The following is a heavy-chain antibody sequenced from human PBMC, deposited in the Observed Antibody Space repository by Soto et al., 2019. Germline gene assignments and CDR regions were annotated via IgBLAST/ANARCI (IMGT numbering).Heavy chain of an antibody. CDR1: GFTFSSYA. CDR2: ISGSGGST. CDR3: AKRRGLSSGAFDI. Sequence: PGGSLRLSCAASGFTFSSYAMSWVRQAPGKGLEWVSAISGSGGSTYYAGSVKGRFTISRDNSKNTLYLQMNSLRAEDTAVYYCAKRRGLSSGAFDIWGQGTMVTVSS. J-gene: IGHJ3*02. V-gene: IGHV3-23*01. D-gene: IGHD3-10*01.